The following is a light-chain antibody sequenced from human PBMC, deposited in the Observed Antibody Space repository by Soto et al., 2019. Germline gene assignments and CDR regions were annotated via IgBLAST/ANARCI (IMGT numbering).Light chain of an antibody. V-gene: IGKV3-20*01. CDR2: ASS. Sequence: ENVLAQSPAPLSLSPGERATLSCRASQRVSGNFLAWYQQKSGQSPRLLISASSTRTPGTPSRFSGSGSATDFTLTIGRLEAEDVGEYYCQQYATSPMMFGEGTRVEIK. CDR1: QRVSGNF. J-gene: IGKJ1*01. CDR3: QQYATSPMM.